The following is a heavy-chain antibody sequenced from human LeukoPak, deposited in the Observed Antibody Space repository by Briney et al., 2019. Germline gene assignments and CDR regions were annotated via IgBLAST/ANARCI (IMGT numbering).Heavy chain of an antibody. V-gene: IGHV3-23*01. Sequence: PGGSLRLSCAASGFTFSTYAMSWVRQVPGKGLEWVSVVSDSGGITYYADSVKGRFTISRDNSKNTLYLQMNSLRAEDTAVYYCGWLVHGRIDYWGQGTLVTVSS. D-gene: IGHD6-19*01. CDR3: GWLVHGRIDY. J-gene: IGHJ4*02. CDR1: GFTFSTYA. CDR2: VSDSGGIT.